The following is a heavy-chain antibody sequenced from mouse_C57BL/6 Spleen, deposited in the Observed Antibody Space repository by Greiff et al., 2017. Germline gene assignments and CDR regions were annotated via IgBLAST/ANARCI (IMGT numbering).Heavy chain of an antibody. J-gene: IGHJ1*03. V-gene: IGHV1-42*01. Sequence: VQLQQSGPELVKPGASVKISCKASGYSFTGYYMNWVKQSPEKSLEWIGEINPSTGGTTYNQKFKAKATLTVDKSSSTAYMQLKSLTSEDSAVXYWARGDYYGSREWYFDVWGTGTTVTVSS. CDR2: INPSTGGT. CDR3: ARGDYYGSREWYFDV. CDR1: GYSFTGYY. D-gene: IGHD1-1*01.